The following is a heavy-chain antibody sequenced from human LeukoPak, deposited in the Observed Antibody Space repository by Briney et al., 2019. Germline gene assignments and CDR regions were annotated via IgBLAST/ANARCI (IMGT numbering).Heavy chain of an antibody. CDR2: ISSSGSSI. Sequence: GGSLRLSCAASGFTFSSYEMNWVRQAPGKGLEWVSYISSSGSSIYYADSVKGRFTISRDNAKNSLYLQMNSLRAEDTAVYYCARDDQLLNDYYYYGMDVWGQGTTVTVSS. J-gene: IGHJ6*02. V-gene: IGHV3-48*03. CDR1: GFTFSSYE. D-gene: IGHD2-2*01. CDR3: ARDDQLLNDYYYYGMDV.